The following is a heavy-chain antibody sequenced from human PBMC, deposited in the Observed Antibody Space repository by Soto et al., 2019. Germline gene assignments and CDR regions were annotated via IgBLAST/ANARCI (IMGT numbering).Heavy chain of an antibody. V-gene: IGHV1-8*01. D-gene: IGHD2-15*01. CDR3: ASGGTDVYCSGGSCYFLENYFDY. Sequence: ASVKVSCKASGYTFTSYDINWVRQATGQGLEWMGWMNPNSGNTGYAQKFQGRVTMTRNTSISTAYMELSSLRSEDTAVYYCASGGTDVYCSGGSCYFLENYFDYWGQGTLVTVSS. J-gene: IGHJ4*02. CDR1: GYTFTSYD. CDR2: MNPNSGNT.